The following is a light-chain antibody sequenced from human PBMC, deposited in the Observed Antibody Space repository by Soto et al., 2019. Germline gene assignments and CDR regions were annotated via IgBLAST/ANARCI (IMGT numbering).Light chain of an antibody. Sequence: EIVMTQSPATLSVSPGERATLSCRASQPVSSNFAWYRQKPGQAPTLVIYRASTRATGIPARFSGRVSGTEFTLTISSLQSEDFALCYCQQYNNWPDTFGQGTKLEIK. CDR1: QPVSSN. J-gene: IGKJ2*01. V-gene: IGKV3-15*01. CDR3: QQYNNWPDT. CDR2: RAS.